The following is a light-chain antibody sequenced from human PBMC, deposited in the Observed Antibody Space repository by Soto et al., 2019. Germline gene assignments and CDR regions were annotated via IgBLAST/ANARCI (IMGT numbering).Light chain of an antibody. CDR3: QRYNNWPLT. J-gene: IGKJ4*01. Sequence: EIVMTQSPATLSVSPGERATLSCRASESVSSKLVWYQQKPGQAPRLLIHDASTRATGVPARFSGSRSGTEFTLTINSLQSEDFAVYYCQRYNNWPLTFGGGTKVDI. CDR2: DAS. V-gene: IGKV3-15*01. CDR1: ESVSSK.